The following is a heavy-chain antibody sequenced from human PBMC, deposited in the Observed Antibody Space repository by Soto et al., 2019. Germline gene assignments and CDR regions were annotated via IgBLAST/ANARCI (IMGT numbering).Heavy chain of an antibody. CDR3: ARMPGGGWQRFFDY. J-gene: IGHJ4*02. Sequence: EVKLLESGGALVQPGGSLRLSCAASGFNFFDHDMSWVRQAPGKGLEWVSSITVGGAQKDYGKSVKGRFTISRDNSNAPLFLQMDSLQGEDTAITDWARMPGGGWQRFFDYWGQGTAVTVSS. CDR1: GFNFFDHD. V-gene: IGHV3-23*01. CDR2: ITVGGAQK. D-gene: IGHD5-12*01.